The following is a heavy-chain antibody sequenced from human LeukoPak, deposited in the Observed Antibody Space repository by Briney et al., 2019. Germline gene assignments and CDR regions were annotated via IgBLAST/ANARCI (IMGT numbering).Heavy chain of an antibody. CDR3: TTQVWDYYYYYMDV. CDR1: GFTFSNAW. CDR2: IKSKTDGGTT. D-gene: IGHD1-26*01. Sequence: GGSLRLSCAASGFTFSNAWMSWVRQAPGKGLEWVGRIKSKTDGGTTDYAAPVKGRFTISRDDSKNTLYLQMNSLKTEDTAVYYCTTQVWDYYYYYMDVWGKGTTVTISS. V-gene: IGHV3-15*01. J-gene: IGHJ6*03.